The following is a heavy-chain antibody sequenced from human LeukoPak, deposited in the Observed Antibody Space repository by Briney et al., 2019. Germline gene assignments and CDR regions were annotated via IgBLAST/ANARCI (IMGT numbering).Heavy chain of an antibody. D-gene: IGHD2-15*01. Sequence: PSETLSLTCAVSGGSISSGGYSWSWIRQPPGKGLEWIGSIYYSRSTYYNPSLKSRVTISVDTSTNHFSLKLSSVTAADTAVYYCARLLLGVITATSGDYWGQGTLVTVSS. J-gene: IGHJ4*02. CDR3: ARLLLGVITATSGDY. CDR1: GGSISSGGYS. V-gene: IGHV4-30-2*03. CDR2: IYYSRST.